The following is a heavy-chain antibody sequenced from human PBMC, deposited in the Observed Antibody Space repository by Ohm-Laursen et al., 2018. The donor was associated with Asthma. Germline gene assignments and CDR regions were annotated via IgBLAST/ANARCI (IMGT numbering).Heavy chain of an antibody. CDR3: ARKAGSCITSNCYSLDF. CDR2: INSVFGTS. D-gene: IGHD2-15*01. CDR1: GGTLGASV. Sequence: ASVKVSCKSLGGTLGASVIGWVRQAPGQGLEWLGGINSVFGTSTYAQKFHDRFTITADESTSTVYMTLSSLTSEDTAVYYCARKAGSCITSNCYSLDFWGQGTLVTVSS. J-gene: IGHJ4*02. V-gene: IGHV1-69*13.